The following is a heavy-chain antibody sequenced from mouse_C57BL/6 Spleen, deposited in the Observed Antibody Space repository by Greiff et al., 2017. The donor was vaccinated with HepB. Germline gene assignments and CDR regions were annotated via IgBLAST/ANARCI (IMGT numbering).Heavy chain of an antibody. CDR2: IDPSDSYT. CDR1: GYTFTSYW. D-gene: IGHD3-3*01. J-gene: IGHJ2*01. CDR3: AKPGTFAY. V-gene: IGHV1-59*01. Sequence: QVQLQQPGAELVRPGTSVKLSCKASGYTFTSYWMHWVKQRPGQGLEWIGVIDPSDSYTNYNQKFKGKATLTVDTSSSTAYMQLGGRTSEDSPVYSCAKPGTFAYWGKGTTLTVSS.